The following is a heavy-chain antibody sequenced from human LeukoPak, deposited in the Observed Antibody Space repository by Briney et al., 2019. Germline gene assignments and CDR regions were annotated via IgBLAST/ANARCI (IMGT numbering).Heavy chain of an antibody. CDR3: AKDLGYSYGSFDY. J-gene: IGHJ4*02. D-gene: IGHD5-18*01. Sequence: GGSPRLSCAASGFTFSSYAMSWVRQDPGKGLEWVSAISGSGGSTYYADSVKGRFTISRDNSKNTLYLQMNSLRAEDTAVYYCAKDLGYSYGSFDYWGQGTLVTVSS. V-gene: IGHV3-23*01. CDR1: GFTFSSYA. CDR2: ISGSGGST.